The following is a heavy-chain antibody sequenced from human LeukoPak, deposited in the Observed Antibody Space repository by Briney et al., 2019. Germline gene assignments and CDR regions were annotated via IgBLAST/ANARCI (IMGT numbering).Heavy chain of an antibody. CDR1: DEVITSNNW. V-gene: IGHV4-4*02. J-gene: IGHJ3*02. CDR3: ARYQKARITMIVVVTDAFDI. CDR2: IFHSGTT. D-gene: IGHD3-22*01. Sequence: SETLSLTCTVSDEVITSNNWWSWVRQSPGKGLEWIGEIFHSGTTRYKASLESRVTMLLDTSKNQFSLKLSSVTAADTAVYYCARYQKARITMIVVVTDAFDIWGQGTMVTVSS.